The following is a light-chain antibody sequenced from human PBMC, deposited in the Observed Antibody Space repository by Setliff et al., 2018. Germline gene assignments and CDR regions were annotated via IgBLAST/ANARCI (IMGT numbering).Light chain of an antibody. V-gene: IGLV2-14*01. CDR1: SSDVGGYNY. CDR3: SSYTSSSTYV. CDR2: DVS. J-gene: IGLJ1*01. Sequence: QSALAQPASVSGSPGQSITISCTGTSSDVGGYNYVSWYQQHPDKAPKLMISDVSKRPSGVSNRFSGSKSGNTASLTISGLQAEDEADYYCSSYTSSSTYVFGTGTKV.